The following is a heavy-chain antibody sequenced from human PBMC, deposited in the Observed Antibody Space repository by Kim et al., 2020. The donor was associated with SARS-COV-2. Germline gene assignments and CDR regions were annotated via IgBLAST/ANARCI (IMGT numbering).Heavy chain of an antibody. CDR2: IYYSGST. D-gene: IGHD4-17*01. J-gene: IGHJ4*02. CDR3: ARAELDDYGGTYYFDY. CDR1: GGSISSYY. Sequence: SETLSLTCTVSGGSISSYYWSWIRQPPGKGLEWIGYIYYSGSTNYNPSLKSRVTISVDTSKNQFSLKLSSVTAADTAVYYCARAELDDYGGTYYFDYWGQGTLVTVSS. V-gene: IGHV4-59*13.